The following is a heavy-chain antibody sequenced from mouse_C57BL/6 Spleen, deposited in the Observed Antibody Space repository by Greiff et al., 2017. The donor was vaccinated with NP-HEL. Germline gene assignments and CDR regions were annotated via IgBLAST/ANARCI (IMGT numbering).Heavy chain of an antibody. CDR2: IYPGDGDT. CDR1: GYAFSSSW. V-gene: IGHV1-82*01. Sequence: VKLQQSGPELVKPGASVKISCKASGYAFSSSWMNWVKQRPGKGLEWIGRIYPGDGDTNYNGKFKGKATLTADKSSSTAYMQLSSLTSEDSAVYFCARRGYDGGYAMDYWGQGTSVTVSS. D-gene: IGHD2-2*01. CDR3: ARRGYDGGYAMDY. J-gene: IGHJ4*01.